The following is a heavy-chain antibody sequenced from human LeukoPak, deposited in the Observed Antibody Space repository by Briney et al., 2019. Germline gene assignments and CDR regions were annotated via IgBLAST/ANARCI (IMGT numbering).Heavy chain of an antibody. D-gene: IGHD6-19*01. V-gene: IGHV3-30*04. CDR1: GFTFSNYV. J-gene: IGHJ4*02. CDR3: ARDGGYSRGWTYGAGDY. CDR2: ISNDGGEK. Sequence: GGSLRLSCAASGFTFSNYVMHWVRQAPGKGLECVAVISNDGGEKYYADSVKGRFTISRDNSRNTLYLQLNGLRAEDTALYYCARDGGYSRGWTYGAGDYWGQGTLVTVSS.